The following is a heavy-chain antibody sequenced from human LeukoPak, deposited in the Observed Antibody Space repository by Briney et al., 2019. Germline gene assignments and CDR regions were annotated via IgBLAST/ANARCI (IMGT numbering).Heavy chain of an antibody. D-gene: IGHD6-19*01. V-gene: IGHV3-20*04. J-gene: IGHJ6*03. Sequence: GGSLRLSCAASGFIFDDHGMNWVRQAPGKGLEWVSGINWSGGSTSYADSVKGRFTISRDNAKNSLYLQMNSLRAEDMALYYCAKASGSDYYYYMDVWGKGTTVTVSS. CDR2: INWSGGST. CDR1: GFIFDDHG. CDR3: AKASGSDYYYYMDV.